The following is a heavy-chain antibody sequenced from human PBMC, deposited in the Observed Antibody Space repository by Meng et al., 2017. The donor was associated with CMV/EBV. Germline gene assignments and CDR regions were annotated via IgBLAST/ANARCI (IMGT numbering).Heavy chain of an antibody. CDR3: ARAPGSYCSSTSCYYYYGMDV. V-gene: IGHV4-34*01. J-gene: IGHJ6*02. CDR2: INHSGST. Sequence: SETLSLTCAVYGGSFSGYYWSWIRQPPGKGLEWIGEINHSGSTNYNPPLKSRVTISVDTARNQFSLKLSSVTAADTAMYYCARAPGSYCSSTSCYYYYGMDVWGQGTTVTVSS. CDR1: GGSFSGYY. D-gene: IGHD2-2*01.